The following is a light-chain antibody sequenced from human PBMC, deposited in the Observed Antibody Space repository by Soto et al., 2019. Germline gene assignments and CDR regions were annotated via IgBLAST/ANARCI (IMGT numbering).Light chain of an antibody. V-gene: IGKV1-5*03. CDR2: KAS. Sequence: DIQMTQSPSTLSASVGDRVTITCRASQNVNTWLAWYQQKPGKAPDLLIYKASRLESGVPSRFSGSGSGTEFTLTISSLQPDDFATYYCQQYNSYPWTFGQGTKVEIK. CDR1: QNVNTW. J-gene: IGKJ1*01. CDR3: QQYNSYPWT.